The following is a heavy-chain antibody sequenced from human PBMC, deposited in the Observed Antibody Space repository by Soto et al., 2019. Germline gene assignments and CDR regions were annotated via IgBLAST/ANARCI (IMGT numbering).Heavy chain of an antibody. D-gene: IGHD1-1*01. J-gene: IGHJ4*02. CDR3: ARSLVETTSLFDY. CDR1: GYIFIHCF. CDR2: INPSSGTT. Sequence: QVQLVQSGAEMKQPGASVKLSCQASGYIFIHCFMHWVRQAPGQGLEWMGVINPSSGTTTYAQKFQGRVTVIRDTSTSTVYMELSSLGSGDTAMYYCARSLVETTSLFDYWGQGSLVTVSA. V-gene: IGHV1-46*01.